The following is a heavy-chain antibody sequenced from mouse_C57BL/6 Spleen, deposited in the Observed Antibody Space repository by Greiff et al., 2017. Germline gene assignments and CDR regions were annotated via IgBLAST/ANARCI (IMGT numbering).Heavy chain of an antibody. D-gene: IGHD2-3*01. J-gene: IGHJ4*01. CDR2: ISDDGSN. CDR1: GYSITSGYY. V-gene: IGHV3-6*01. Sequence: DVHLVESGPGLVKPSPSLSLTCSVTGYSITSGYYWNWIRQFPGNKLEWMGYISDDGSNNYNPSLKNRISITRDTSKNQFFLKLNSVTTEDTATYYCAREEGTSYDGYCYAMDYWSQGTSVTVTS. CDR3: AREEGTSYDGYCYAMDY.